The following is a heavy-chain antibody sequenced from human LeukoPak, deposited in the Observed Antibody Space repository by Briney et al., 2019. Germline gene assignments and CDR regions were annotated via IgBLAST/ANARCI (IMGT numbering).Heavy chain of an antibody. J-gene: IGHJ4*02. Sequence: GGSVRLSCAASGFTFSSFWMHWVRHAPGKGLVWVSRISSVGSSTSHADSVKGRFTISRDKAKNPLYLQMNSLRGEDTAVYYCARERSSGWDAFDFWGQGTLVTVSS. D-gene: IGHD6-19*01. CDR2: ISSVGSST. V-gene: IGHV3-74*01. CDR3: ARERSSGWDAFDF. CDR1: GFTFSSFW.